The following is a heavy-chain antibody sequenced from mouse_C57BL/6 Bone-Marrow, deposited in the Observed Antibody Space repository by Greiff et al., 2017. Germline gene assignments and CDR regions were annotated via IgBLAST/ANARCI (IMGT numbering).Heavy chain of an antibody. D-gene: IGHD1-1*01. V-gene: IGHV1-52*01. CDR1: GYTFTSYW. J-gene: IGHJ1*03. Sequence: QVQLQQPGAELVRPGSSVKLSCKASGYTFTSYWMRWVKQRPIQGLEWIGNIDPSDSETHYTQKFKDKATLTVDKSSSTAYMQLSSLTSEDSAVYYCASPFLYYGSSYWYFDVWGTGTTVTVSS. CDR3: ASPFLYYGSSYWYFDV. CDR2: IDPSDSET.